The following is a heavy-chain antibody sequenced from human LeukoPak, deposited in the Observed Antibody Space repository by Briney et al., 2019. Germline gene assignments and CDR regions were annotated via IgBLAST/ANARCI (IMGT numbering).Heavy chain of an antibody. CDR3: AKMRGQYYHSYYMDA. Sequence: GGSLRLSCAASGFIFSSYAMSWVRQAPGKGLEWVSYGGSGGSTYYADSVKGRFAVSRDNSKSTVYLQMNSLTAEDTAVYYCAKMRGQYYHSYYMDAWGKGTTVTVSS. J-gene: IGHJ6*03. CDR1: GFIFSSYA. CDR2: GGSGGST. V-gene: IGHV3-23*01.